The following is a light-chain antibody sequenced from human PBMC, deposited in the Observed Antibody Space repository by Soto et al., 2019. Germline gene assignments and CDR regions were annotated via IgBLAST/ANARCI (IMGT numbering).Light chain of an antibody. Sequence: EIVLTQTPGTLSLSPGERSTLSCRASQSVSSSYLAWYQQKHGQAPRXXIYGASSRATGIPDRFSGSGSGTDLTITISGLEPEDFEVYYCQQYGSSRLTFGQGTRLEIK. CDR1: QSVSSSY. V-gene: IGKV3-20*01. J-gene: IGKJ5*01. CDR2: GAS. CDR3: QQYGSSRLT.